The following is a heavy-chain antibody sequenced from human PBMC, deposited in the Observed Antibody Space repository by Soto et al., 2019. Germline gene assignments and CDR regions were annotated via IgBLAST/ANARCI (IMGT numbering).Heavy chain of an antibody. CDR3: ARGDAGTDFDY. V-gene: IGHV1-3*01. Sequence: QVQLVQSGAEVKKPGASVKVSCKASGYTFTSYAIHWVRQAPGQRLEWMGWINAGDGVTKYSQKFQGRVTITWDTCASTAYMELSSLTSEDTAVFYCARGDAGTDFDYWGQGTLVTVSS. CDR1: GYTFTSYA. J-gene: IGHJ4*02. CDR2: INAGDGVT.